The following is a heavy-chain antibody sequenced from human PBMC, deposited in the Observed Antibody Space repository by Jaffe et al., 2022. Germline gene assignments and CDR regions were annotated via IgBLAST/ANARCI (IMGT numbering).Heavy chain of an antibody. J-gene: IGHJ4*02. V-gene: IGHV3-30*02. D-gene: IGHD3-3*01. CDR3: AKFRDRLRFSSGYFDY. Sequence: QVQLVESGGGVVQPGGSLRLSCAASGFTFSSYGMHWVRQAPGKGLEWVAFIRYDGSNKYYADSVKGRFTISRDNSKNTLYLQMNSLRAEDTAVYYCAKFRDRLRFSSGYFDYWGQGTLVTVSS. CDR2: IRYDGSNK. CDR1: GFTFSSYG.